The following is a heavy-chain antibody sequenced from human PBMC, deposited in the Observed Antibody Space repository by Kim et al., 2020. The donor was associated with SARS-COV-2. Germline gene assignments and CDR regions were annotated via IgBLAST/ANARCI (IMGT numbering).Heavy chain of an antibody. V-gene: IGHV3-30*04. J-gene: IGHJ4*02. CDR2: IAYDGSNK. Sequence: GGSLRLSCAASGFTFSSYAIHWVRQAPGKGLEWVAVIAYDGSNKYYADSVKGRFTISRDNSKNTLYLQMNSLRAEDTAVYYCARDEGYDFWSGYCFDYWGQGTLVTVSS. CDR1: GFTFSSYA. CDR3: ARDEGYDFWSGYCFDY. D-gene: IGHD3-3*01.